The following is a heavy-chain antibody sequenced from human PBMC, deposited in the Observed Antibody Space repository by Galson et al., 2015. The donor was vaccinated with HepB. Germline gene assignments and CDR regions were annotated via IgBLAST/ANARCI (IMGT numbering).Heavy chain of an antibody. CDR2: TKSKTDGGTT. D-gene: IGHD3-3*01. CDR3: TTALPHDDFWSGYYTYYYYGMDV. CDR1: GFTFSNAW. V-gene: IGHV3-15*01. J-gene: IGHJ6*02. Sequence: SLRLSCAASGFTFSNAWMSWARQAPGKGLEWVGRTKSKTDGGTTDYAAPVKGRFTISRDDSKNTLYLQMNSLKTEDTAVYYCTTALPHDDFWSGYYTYYYYGMDVWGQGTTVTVSS.